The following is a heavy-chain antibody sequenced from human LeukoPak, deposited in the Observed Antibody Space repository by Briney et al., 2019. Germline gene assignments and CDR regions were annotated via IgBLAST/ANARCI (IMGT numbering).Heavy chain of an antibody. CDR3: ASFRVGATITSDY. D-gene: IGHD1-26*01. V-gene: IGHV1-2*02. CDR1: GYTFTCYY. CDR2: INPNSGGT. Sequence: ASVKLSCKASGYTFTCYYMHWVRQAPGQGLEWMGWINPNSGGTNYAQKFQGRVTMTRETSISTAYMELSRLRSDDTAVYYCASFRVGATITSDYWGQGTLVTVSA. J-gene: IGHJ4*02.